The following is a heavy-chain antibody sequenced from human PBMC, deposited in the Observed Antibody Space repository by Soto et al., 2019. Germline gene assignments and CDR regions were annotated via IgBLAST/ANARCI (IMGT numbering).Heavy chain of an antibody. CDR1: GFIVSTYA. V-gene: IGHV3-23*01. D-gene: IGHD3-3*01. CDR3: ARDQLDRLKPRETRYFDY. Sequence: GGSLRLSCAASGFIVSTYAMTWVRQAPGKGLEWVSGITGSVGEAHYADSVKGRFTISRDNSKNTVYLQMNSLRADDTAVYYCARDQLDRLKPRETRYFDYWGQGTLVTVSS. CDR2: ITGSVGEA. J-gene: IGHJ4*02.